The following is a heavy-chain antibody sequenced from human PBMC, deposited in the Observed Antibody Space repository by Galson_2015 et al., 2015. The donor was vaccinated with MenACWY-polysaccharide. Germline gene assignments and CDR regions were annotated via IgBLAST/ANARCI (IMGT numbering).Heavy chain of an antibody. Sequence: SLRLSCAASGLIFSNYGMHWVRQAPGKGLEWLTFIWHDGKYKYYADSVKGRFTISRDTPKNALFLEMNDLRADDMGVYYCATDGAGGDQRSGYFPHWGQGALVTVSS. CDR1: GLIFSNYG. V-gene: IGHV3-33*01. CDR2: IWHDGKYK. CDR3: ATDGAGGDQRSGYFPH. D-gene: IGHD3-22*01. J-gene: IGHJ4*02.